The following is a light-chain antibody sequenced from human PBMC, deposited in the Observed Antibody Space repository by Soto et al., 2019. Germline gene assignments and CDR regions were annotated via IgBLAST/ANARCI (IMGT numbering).Light chain of an antibody. CDR3: QQYNNWPCT. V-gene: IGKV3-15*01. J-gene: IGKJ1*01. Sequence: EIVMTQSPATLSVSPGERATLSCRASQSVSSNLAWYQQKPGQAPRLLIYGASTRATGIPARFSGSGSGTEFTLTISSLQSEDFAVYYCQQYNNWPCTFGQGTKVEIQ. CDR2: GAS. CDR1: QSVSSN.